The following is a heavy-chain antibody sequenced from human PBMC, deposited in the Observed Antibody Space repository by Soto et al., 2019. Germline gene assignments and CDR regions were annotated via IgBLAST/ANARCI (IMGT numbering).Heavy chain of an antibody. J-gene: IGHJ5*02. CDR1: GITFGDYW. V-gene: IGHV3-74*01. CDR3: ARSDWFDP. CDR2: IGGDGSET. Sequence: GGSLRLSCAASGITFGDYWMHWIRQPPGKGLVWASRIGGDGSETSYAESVRGRFSVSRDNTKNTLYLQMNSLRAEDTAVYYCARSDWFDPWGQGTLVTVSS.